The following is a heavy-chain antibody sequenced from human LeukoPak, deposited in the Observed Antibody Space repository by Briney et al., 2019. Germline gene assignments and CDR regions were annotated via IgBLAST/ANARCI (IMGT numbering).Heavy chain of an antibody. Sequence: SETLSLTCAVYGGSFSGYYWSWIRQSPGKGLEWIGEINHSGSTNYNPSLKSRVTISVDTSKNQFSLKLSSVTAADTAVYYCARSGIVASVVLQFDYWGQGTLVTVSS. D-gene: IGHD1-26*01. V-gene: IGHV4-34*01. CDR1: GGSFSGYY. CDR3: ARSGIVASVVLQFDY. CDR2: INHSGST. J-gene: IGHJ4*02.